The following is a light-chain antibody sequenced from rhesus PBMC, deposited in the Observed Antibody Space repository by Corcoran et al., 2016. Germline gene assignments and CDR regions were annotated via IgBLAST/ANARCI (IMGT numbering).Light chain of an antibody. CDR1: QSVSSY. CDR2: GAS. J-gene: IGKJ2*01. Sequence: EIVMTQSPATLALSPGERATLSCRASQSVSSYLAWYQPQSGQAPRLLIYGASSRATGIPDRFSGSGSGTEFPLPISSREPEDVGVYFCLQSSNWPSFGQGTKVEIK. V-gene: IGKV3-24*04. CDR3: LQSSNWPS.